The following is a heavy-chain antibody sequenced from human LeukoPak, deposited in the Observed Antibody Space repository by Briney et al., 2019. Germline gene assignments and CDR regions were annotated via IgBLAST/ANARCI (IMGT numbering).Heavy chain of an antibody. CDR3: AKVRDMDTVLGRFDN. V-gene: IGHV3-23*01. CDR2: ISGNGGRT. CDR1: GFTFSSYA. Sequence: GGSLRLSCAASGFTFSSYAMSWVRQAPGKGLEWASAISGNGGRTYYADSVKGRFTISRDNSKNTQYLQMNSLRAEDTAVYYCAKVRDMDTVLGRFDNWGQGTLVTVSS. J-gene: IGHJ5*02. D-gene: IGHD5-18*01.